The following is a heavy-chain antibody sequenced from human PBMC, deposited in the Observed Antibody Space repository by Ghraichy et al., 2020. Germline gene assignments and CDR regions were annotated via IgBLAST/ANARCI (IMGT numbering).Heavy chain of an antibody. CDR1: GFTFSSYA. CDR3: ARESNRLSAFDI. CDR2: ISYDGSNK. V-gene: IGHV3-30-3*01. D-gene: IGHD5-12*01. Sequence: GGSLRLSCAASGFTFSSYAMHWVRQAPGKGLEWVAVISYDGSNKYYADSVKGRFTISRDNSKNTLYLQMNSLRAEDTAVYYCARESNRLSAFDIWGQGTMVTVSS. J-gene: IGHJ3*02.